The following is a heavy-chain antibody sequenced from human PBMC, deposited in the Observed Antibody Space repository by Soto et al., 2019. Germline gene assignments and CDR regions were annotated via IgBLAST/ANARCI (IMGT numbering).Heavy chain of an antibody. D-gene: IGHD5-12*01. CDR1: GGSISSYY. CDR3: ARDAPVGGYDLARLDY. J-gene: IGHJ4*02. V-gene: IGHV4-4*07. Sequence: SETLSLACPVSGGSISSYYWSWIRQPAGKGLEWIGRIYTSGSTNYNPSLKSRVTMSVDTSKNQFSLKLSSVTAADTAVYYCARDAPVGGYDLARLDYWGQGTLVTVSS. CDR2: IYTSGST.